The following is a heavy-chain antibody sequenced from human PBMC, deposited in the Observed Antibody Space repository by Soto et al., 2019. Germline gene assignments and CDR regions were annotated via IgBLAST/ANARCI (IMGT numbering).Heavy chain of an antibody. D-gene: IGHD3-16*01. Sequence: SETLSLTCTVSGGSISSYYWSWIRQPPGKGLEWIGYIYYSGSTNYNPSLKSRVTISVDTSKNQFSLKLSSVTAADTAVYYCARGGLGPPDAFDIWGQGTMVTVSS. J-gene: IGHJ3*02. CDR3: ARGGLGPPDAFDI. CDR2: IYYSGST. CDR1: GGSISSYY. V-gene: IGHV4-59*01.